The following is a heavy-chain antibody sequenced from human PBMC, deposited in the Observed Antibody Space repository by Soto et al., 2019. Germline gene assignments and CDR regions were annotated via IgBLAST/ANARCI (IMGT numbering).Heavy chain of an antibody. J-gene: IGHJ4*02. D-gene: IGHD1-26*01. CDR3: ARASILGASDY. Sequence: SETLSLTCTVSGGSISSYYCICIRHPPVKGLEWIGYIYYSGSTNYNPSLKSRVSISVDTSKNQFSLKLNSVTAADTAVYYCARASILGASDYWGQGTLVTVSS. V-gene: IGHV4-59*01. CDR2: IYYSGST. CDR1: GGSISSYY.